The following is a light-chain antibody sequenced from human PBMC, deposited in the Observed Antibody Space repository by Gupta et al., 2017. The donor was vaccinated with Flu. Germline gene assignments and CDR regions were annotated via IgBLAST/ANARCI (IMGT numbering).Light chain of an antibody. V-gene: IGKV1-27*01. Sequence: PSSLSASVGDRVTITCRASQDISSYVAWYQQKAGKAPKLLVYAASSVQSGVPSRFSDSGSGTAFTLTISSLQPEDVATYYCQKDNIAPQAFGGGTKVEIK. CDR1: QDISSY. CDR2: AAS. CDR3: QKDNIAPQA. J-gene: IGKJ4*01.